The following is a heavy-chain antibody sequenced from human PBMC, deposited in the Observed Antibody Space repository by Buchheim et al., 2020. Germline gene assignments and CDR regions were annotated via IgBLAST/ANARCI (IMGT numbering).Heavy chain of an antibody. CDR2: ILGSGSST. Sequence: EVQLLESGGGLVQPGGSLRLSCAASGFTFSSYAMSWVRQAPGKGLEWVSAILGSGSSTYYADSVKGRFIISRDDSKNTLYLQMNSLRVEDTAVYYCTKAHDTSGYYPFVYGGQGTL. D-gene: IGHD3-22*01. V-gene: IGHV3-23*01. CDR1: GFTFSSYA. J-gene: IGHJ4*02. CDR3: TKAHDTSGYYPFVY.